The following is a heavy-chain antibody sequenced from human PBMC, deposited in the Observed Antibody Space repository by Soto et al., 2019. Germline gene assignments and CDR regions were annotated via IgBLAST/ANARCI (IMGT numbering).Heavy chain of an antibody. CDR2: IYYSGST. D-gene: IGHD3-10*01. J-gene: IGHJ6*02. Sequence: PSETLSLTCTVSGGSISSYYWSWIRQPPGKGLEWIGYIYYSGSTNYNPSLKSRVTISVDTSKNQFSLKLSLRSDDTAVYYCARDQSFDRSYYYGIDVWGQGTTVTVSS. V-gene: IGHV4-59*01. CDR3: ARDQSFDRSYYYGIDV. CDR1: GGSISSYY.